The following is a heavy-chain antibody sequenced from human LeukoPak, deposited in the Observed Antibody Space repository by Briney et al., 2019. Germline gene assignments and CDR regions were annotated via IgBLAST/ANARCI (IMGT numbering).Heavy chain of an antibody. Sequence: PSETLSLTCTVSGGSISSYKWSWIRQPAGKGLEWIGRIYSSGSTNYTPSLKSRVTISVDTSKNQFSLKLSSVTAADTAVYYCARVGVPTAFDYWGQGTLVTVSS. D-gene: IGHD2-2*01. CDR2: IYSSGST. CDR1: GGSISSYK. CDR3: ARVGVPTAFDY. J-gene: IGHJ4*02. V-gene: IGHV4-4*07.